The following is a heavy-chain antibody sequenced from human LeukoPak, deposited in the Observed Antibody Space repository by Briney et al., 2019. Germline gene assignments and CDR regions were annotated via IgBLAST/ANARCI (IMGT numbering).Heavy chain of an antibody. Sequence: GASVKVSCKASGYTFTGYYMHWVRQAPGEGLEWMGWINPNSGGTNYSQKFQGRVTMTRDTSISTAYMELSRLRSDDTAVYYCVEDRYYYYGVDVWGQGTTVTVSS. CDR3: VEDRYYYYGVDV. J-gene: IGHJ6*02. CDR1: GYTFTGYY. CDR2: INPNSGGT. V-gene: IGHV1-2*02.